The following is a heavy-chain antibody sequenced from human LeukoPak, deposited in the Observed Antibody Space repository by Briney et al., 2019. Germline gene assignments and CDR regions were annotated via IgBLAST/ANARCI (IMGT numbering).Heavy chain of an antibody. CDR1: GFTFSSYS. CDR2: ISSSSSTI. CDR3: ASSGYCSSTSCYADY. Sequence: GGSLRLSCAASGFTFSSYSMNWVRQAPGKGLEWVSYISSSSSTIYYADSVKGRFTISRDNAKNSLYLQMNSPRAEDTAVYYCASSGYCSSTSCYADYWGQGTLVTVSS. V-gene: IGHV3-48*01. D-gene: IGHD2-2*01. J-gene: IGHJ4*02.